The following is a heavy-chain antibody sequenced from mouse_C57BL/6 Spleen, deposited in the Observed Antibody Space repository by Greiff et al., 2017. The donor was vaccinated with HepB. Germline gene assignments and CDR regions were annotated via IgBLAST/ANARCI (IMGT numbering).Heavy chain of an antibody. D-gene: IGHD2-4*01. CDR1: GYTFTSYW. CDR2: IHPNSGST. V-gene: IGHV1-64*01. CDR3: ARWEDYDGFAY. J-gene: IGHJ3*01. Sequence: QVQLQQPGAELVKPGASVKLSCKASGYTFTSYWMHWVKQRPGQGLEWIGMIHPNSGSTNYNEKFKSKATLTVDKSSSTASMQLSSLTSEDSAVYYCARWEDYDGFAYWGQGTLVTVSA.